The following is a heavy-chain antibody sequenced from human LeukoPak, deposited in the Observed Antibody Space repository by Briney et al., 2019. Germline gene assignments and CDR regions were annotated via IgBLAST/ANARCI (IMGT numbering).Heavy chain of an antibody. J-gene: IGHJ4*02. CDR3: ARQAVPGSYYRRFDY. CDR1: GGSFSGYY. D-gene: IGHD1-26*01. V-gene: IGHV4-34*01. Sequence: SETLSLTCAVYGGSFSGYYWSWIRQPPGKGLEWIGEINHSGSTNYNPSLKSRVTISVDTSKNQFSLKLSSVTAADTAVYYCARQAVPGSYYRRFDYWGQGTLVTVSS. CDR2: INHSGST.